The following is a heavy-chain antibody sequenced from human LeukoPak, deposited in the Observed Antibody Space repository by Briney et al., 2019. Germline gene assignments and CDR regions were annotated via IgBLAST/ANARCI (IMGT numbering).Heavy chain of an antibody. V-gene: IGHV4-30-4*01. D-gene: IGHD2-15*01. CDR2: IYYSGST. Sequence: PSETLSLTCTVSGGSISSGDYYWSWIRQPPGKGLGWIGYIYYSGSTYYNPSLKSRVTISVDTSKNQFSLKLSSVTAADTAVYYCARGSLYCSGGSCYWYYYYGMDVWGQGTTVTVSS. CDR1: GGSISSGDYY. J-gene: IGHJ6*02. CDR3: ARGSLYCSGGSCYWYYYYGMDV.